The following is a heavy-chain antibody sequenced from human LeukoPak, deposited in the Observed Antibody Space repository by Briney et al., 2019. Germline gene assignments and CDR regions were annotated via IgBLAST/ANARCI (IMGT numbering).Heavy chain of an antibody. CDR1: GGTFSSYA. V-gene: IGHV1-69*05. CDR3: ARGTVDIVATNVGGDWFDP. Sequence: SVKVSCKASGGTFSSYAISWVRQAPGQGLEWMGGIIPIFGTANYAQKFQGRVTITTDESTSTAYMELSSLRSEDTAVYYCARGTVDIVATNVGGDWFDPWGQGTLVTVSS. CDR2: IIPIFGTA. J-gene: IGHJ5*02. D-gene: IGHD5-12*01.